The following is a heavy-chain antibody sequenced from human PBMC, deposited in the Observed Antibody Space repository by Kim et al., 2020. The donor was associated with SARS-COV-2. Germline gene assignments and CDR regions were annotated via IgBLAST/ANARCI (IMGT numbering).Heavy chain of an antibody. D-gene: IGHD5-12*01. CDR1: GFTFGDYA. CDR2: IRSKAYGGTT. CDR3: TRVGGYNWIGEPSNFDY. J-gene: IGHJ4*02. Sequence: GGSLRLSCTASGFTFGDYAMSWFRQAPGKGLEWVGFIRSKAYGGTTEYAASVKGRFTISRDDSKSIAYLQMNSLKTEDTAVYYCTRVGGYNWIGEPSNFDYWGQGTLVTVSS. V-gene: IGHV3-49*03.